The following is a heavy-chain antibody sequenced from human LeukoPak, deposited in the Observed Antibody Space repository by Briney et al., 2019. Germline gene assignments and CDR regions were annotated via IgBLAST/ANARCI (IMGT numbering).Heavy chain of an antibody. V-gene: IGHV3-48*02. CDR3: AGTSIQLWLNAFDI. CDR1: GFTFSNYN. J-gene: IGHJ3*02. Sequence: GGSLRLSCGASGFTFSNYNMHWVRQAPGQGLEWISYISSSSSTKYHAESVKGRFTISRDNAKNSLFLQMSSLRDEDTAVYFCAGTSIQLWLNAFDIWGQGTMVTVSS. CDR2: ISSSSSTK. D-gene: IGHD5-18*01.